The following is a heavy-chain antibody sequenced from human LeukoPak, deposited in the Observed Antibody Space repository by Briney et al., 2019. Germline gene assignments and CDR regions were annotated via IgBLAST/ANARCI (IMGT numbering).Heavy chain of an antibody. CDR3: ARDQYYASGSYYNSSKGYFDY. J-gene: IGHJ4*02. D-gene: IGHD3-10*01. Sequence: GASVKVSCKASGYTFTSYYMHWVRQAPGQGLEWMGIINPSGGSTSYAQKFQGRVTMTRDMSTSTVYMELSSLRSEDTAVYYCARDQYYASGSYYNSSKGYFDYWGQGTLVTVSS. V-gene: IGHV1-46*01. CDR1: GYTFTSYY. CDR2: INPSGGST.